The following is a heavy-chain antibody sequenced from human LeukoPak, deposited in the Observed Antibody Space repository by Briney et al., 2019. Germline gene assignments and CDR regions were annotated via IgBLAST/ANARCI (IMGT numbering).Heavy chain of an antibody. J-gene: IGHJ4*02. CDR3: ARVRIYGLYYFDY. D-gene: IGHD3-10*01. Sequence: GESLKISCKGSGYNSNTFWIAWVRQMPGKGLEWVGVIYPGDSQTKYSPSFQGQVIISADKSMQTAYLQWSSLKASDTAMYYCARVRIYGLYYFDYWGQGTLASVSS. V-gene: IGHV5-51*01. CDR1: GYNSNTFW. CDR2: IYPGDSQT.